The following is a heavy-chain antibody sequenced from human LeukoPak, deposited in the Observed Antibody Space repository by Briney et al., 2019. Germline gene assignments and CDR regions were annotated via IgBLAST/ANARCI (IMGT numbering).Heavy chain of an antibody. Sequence: KPGRSLRLSCAASGFTFDDYAMHWVRQAPGKGLEWVSGISWNSGSIGYADSVKGRFTISRDNSKNTLYLQMNSLRAEDTAVYYCARDHGGNTEPPIRWGQGTLVTVSS. J-gene: IGHJ4*02. CDR1: GFTFDDYA. D-gene: IGHD4-23*01. CDR2: ISWNSGSI. CDR3: ARDHGGNTEPPIR. V-gene: IGHV3-9*01.